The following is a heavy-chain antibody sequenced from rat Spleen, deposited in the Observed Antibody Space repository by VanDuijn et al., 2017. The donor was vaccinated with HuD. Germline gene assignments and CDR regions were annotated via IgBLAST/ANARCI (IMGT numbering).Heavy chain of an antibody. D-gene: IGHD1-7*01. J-gene: IGHJ2*01. CDR3: AVAGYGY. Sequence: EVQLVESGGGLVQPGRSLKLSCAASGFNFNDYWMGWVRQAPGKGLEWVSSISNDGVNTYYPDSVKGRFTISRDNAENIVYLQMNSLKSEDTATYYCAVAGYGYWGQGVMVTVSS. V-gene: IGHV5-58*01. CDR1: GFNFNDYW. CDR2: ISNDGVNT.